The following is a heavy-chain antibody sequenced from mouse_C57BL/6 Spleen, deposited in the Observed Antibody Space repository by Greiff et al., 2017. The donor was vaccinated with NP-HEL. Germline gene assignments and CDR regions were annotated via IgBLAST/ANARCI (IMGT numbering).Heavy chain of an antibody. CDR3: ARRILRYEYFDV. CDR1: GYTFTTYP. Sequence: VKLMESGAELVKPGASVKMSCKASGYTFTTYPIEWMKQNHGKSLEWIGNFHPYNDDTKYNEKFKGKATLTVEKSSSTVYLELSRLTSDDSAVYYCARRILRYEYFDVWGTGTTVTVSS. V-gene: IGHV1-47*01. J-gene: IGHJ1*03. CDR2: FHPYNDDT. D-gene: IGHD1-1*01.